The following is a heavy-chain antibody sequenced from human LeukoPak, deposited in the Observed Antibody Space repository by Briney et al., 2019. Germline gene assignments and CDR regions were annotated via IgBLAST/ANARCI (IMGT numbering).Heavy chain of an antibody. CDR1: GGSISSSSYY. CDR2: IYHSGST. Sequence: PSETLSLTCTVSGGSISSSSYYWGWIRQPPGTGLEWIGSIYHSGSTYYNPSPKSRVTISVDTSKNQFSLKLSSVTAADTAVYYCASRLDYGDYNWFDPWGQGTLVTVSS. V-gene: IGHV4-39*07. CDR3: ASRLDYGDYNWFDP. J-gene: IGHJ5*02. D-gene: IGHD4-17*01.